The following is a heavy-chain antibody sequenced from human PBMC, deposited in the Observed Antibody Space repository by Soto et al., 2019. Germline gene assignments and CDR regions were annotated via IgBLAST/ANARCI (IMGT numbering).Heavy chain of an antibody. CDR2: INNDGSTT. CDR3: ASQGLYYYGLDV. CDR1: GFPFSTYW. V-gene: IGHV3-74*01. Sequence: SGGSLRLSCAASGFPFSTYWMHWVRQAPGKGPVWVSRINNDGSTTRYADSVKGRFTISRDNAKNTLYLQMNSLRAEDTAVYYYASQGLYYYGLDVWGQGTTVTVSS. J-gene: IGHJ6*02.